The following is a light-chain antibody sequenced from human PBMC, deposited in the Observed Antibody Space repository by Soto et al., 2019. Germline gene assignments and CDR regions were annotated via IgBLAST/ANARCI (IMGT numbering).Light chain of an antibody. CDR2: GAS. Sequence: EIVLTQSPGTLSLSPGESATLSCRASQSVNTYLGWYQQKPGQAPRLLIYGASIRATGIPDRFSASGSGTDFSLTISRLEPEDFAVYYCHLPGSTPPFGPGTNV. V-gene: IGKV3-20*01. CDR3: HLPGSTPP. CDR1: QSVNTY. J-gene: IGKJ3*01.